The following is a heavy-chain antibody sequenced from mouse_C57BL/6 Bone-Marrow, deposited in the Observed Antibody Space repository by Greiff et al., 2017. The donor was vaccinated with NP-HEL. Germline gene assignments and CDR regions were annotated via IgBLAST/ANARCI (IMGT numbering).Heavy chain of an antibody. D-gene: IGHD2-4*01. V-gene: IGHV1-7*01. Sequence: QVHVKQSGAELAKPGASVKLSCKASGYTFTSYWMHWVKQRPGQGLEWIGYINPSSGYTKYNQKFKDKATLTADKSSSTAYMQLSSLTYEDSAVYYCTQIYYDSYFDYWGQGTTLTVSS. CDR3: TQIYYDSYFDY. CDR1: GYTFTSYW. J-gene: IGHJ2*01. CDR2: INPSSGYT.